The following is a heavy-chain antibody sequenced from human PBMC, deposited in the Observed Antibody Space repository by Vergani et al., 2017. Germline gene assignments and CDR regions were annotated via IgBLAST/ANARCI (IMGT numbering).Heavy chain of an antibody. Sequence: EVQLVESGGGLVQPGRSLRLSCAASGFTFDDYAMHLVRQAPGKGLEWVSGISWNSNSIGYADSVKGRFTISRDNAKNSLYLQMNSLRAEDTALYYCVHGPLYSSGWWWGAFDIWGQGTMVTVSS. D-gene: IGHD3-22*01. J-gene: IGHJ3*02. V-gene: IGHV3-9*01. CDR1: GFTFDDYA. CDR3: VHGPLYSSGWWWGAFDI. CDR2: ISWNSNSI.